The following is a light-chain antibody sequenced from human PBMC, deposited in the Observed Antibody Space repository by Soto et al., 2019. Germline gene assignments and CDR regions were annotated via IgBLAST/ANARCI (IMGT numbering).Light chain of an antibody. CDR3: QKYNSAPPNT. V-gene: IGKV1-27*01. J-gene: IGKJ4*01. CDR2: AAF. CDR1: QDISSY. Sequence: DIQMTQSPSSLSASVGDRVAITCRASQDISSYLAWYQQKPGEVPQLLIYAAFTLQSGVPSRFSGSGSGTDFTLTISSLQPEDVATYYCQKYNSAPPNTFGGGTKVEIK.